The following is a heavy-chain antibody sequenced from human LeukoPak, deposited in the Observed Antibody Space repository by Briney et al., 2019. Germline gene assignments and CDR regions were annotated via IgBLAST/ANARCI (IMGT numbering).Heavy chain of an antibody. J-gene: IGHJ1*01. CDR3: AKTPEYSSSHYAEYFQH. V-gene: IGHV3-30-3*01. D-gene: IGHD6-13*01. CDR2: ISYDGSNK. Sequence: GGSLRLSCAASGFTFSSYAMHWVRHAPGKGLEWVSVISYDGSNKYYADSVKGRFTISRDNSKNTLYLQMNSLRAEDTAMYYCAKTPEYSSSHYAEYFQHWGQGTLVTVSS. CDR1: GFTFSSYA.